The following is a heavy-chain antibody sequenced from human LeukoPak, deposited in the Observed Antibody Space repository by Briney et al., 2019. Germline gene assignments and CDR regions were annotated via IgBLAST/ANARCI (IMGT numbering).Heavy chain of an antibody. V-gene: IGHV3-11*04. D-gene: IGHD5-24*01. CDR1: GFTFSDYY. J-gene: IGHJ5*02. CDR2: ISSSDNTI. CDR3: ARGFYTYDQ. Sequence: PGGSLRLSCAASGFTFSDYYMSWLRQAPGKGLEWVSSISSSDNTIYYTDSVKGRFAISRDNAKNSLYLQMKSLRAEDTAVYYCARGFYTYDQWGQGTLVTVSS.